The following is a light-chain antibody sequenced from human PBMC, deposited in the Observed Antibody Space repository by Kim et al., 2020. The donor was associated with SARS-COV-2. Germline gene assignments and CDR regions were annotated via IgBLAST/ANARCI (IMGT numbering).Light chain of an antibody. J-gene: IGKJ1*01. Sequence: DIQMTQSPSTLSASVGDRVTITCRASQSISGWLAWYQQKPGKAPKLLIYDASTLESGVPSRFSGSESGTEFTLSINSLQPDDFATYSCLQYSTYPLTFGQGTKVDIK. CDR2: DAS. CDR1: QSISGW. V-gene: IGKV1-5*01. CDR3: LQYSTYPLT.